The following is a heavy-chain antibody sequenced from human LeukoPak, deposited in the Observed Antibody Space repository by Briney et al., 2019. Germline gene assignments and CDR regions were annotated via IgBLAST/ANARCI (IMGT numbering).Heavy chain of an antibody. CDR2: IRYDGSNK. Sequence: WGSLRLSCAASGFTFSSYGMHWVRQAPGKGLEWVAFIRYDGSNKYYGDSVKGRFTISRDNSKNTLYLQMNSLRAEDTAVYYCAKGIVIVSATGVDYWGQGTLVTVSS. V-gene: IGHV3-30*02. CDR1: GFTFSSYG. J-gene: IGHJ4*02. D-gene: IGHD2/OR15-2a*01. CDR3: AKGIVIVSATGVDY.